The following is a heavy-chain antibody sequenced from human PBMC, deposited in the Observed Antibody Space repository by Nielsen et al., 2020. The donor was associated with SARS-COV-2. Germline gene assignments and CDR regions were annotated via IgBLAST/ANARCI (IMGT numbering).Heavy chain of an antibody. V-gene: IGHV5-10-1*01. CDR3: VRGSHCSSTRCHIDY. CDR1: GYSFTSYW. J-gene: IGHJ4*02. CDR2: IDPSDSYT. Sequence: GESLKISCKGSGYSFTSYWIGWVRQMPGKGLEWMGRIDPSDSYTNYSPSFQGHVTISGDKSISTAYLQWSSLKASDTAMYYCVRGSHCSSTRCHIDYWGQGTLVTVSS. D-gene: IGHD2-2*01.